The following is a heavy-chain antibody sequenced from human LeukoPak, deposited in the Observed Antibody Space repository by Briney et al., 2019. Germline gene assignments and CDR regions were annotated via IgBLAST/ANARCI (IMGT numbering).Heavy chain of an antibody. Sequence: GGSLRLSCAASGFTFSSYGMHWVRQAPGKGLEWVAVISYDGSNKYYADSVKGRFTISRDNSKNTLYLQMNSLRAEDTAVYYCAKDSVAGNYYYYYGMDVWGQGTTVTVSS. J-gene: IGHJ6*02. CDR2: ISYDGSNK. D-gene: IGHD6-19*01. CDR1: GFTFSSYG. CDR3: AKDSVAGNYYYYYGMDV. V-gene: IGHV3-30*18.